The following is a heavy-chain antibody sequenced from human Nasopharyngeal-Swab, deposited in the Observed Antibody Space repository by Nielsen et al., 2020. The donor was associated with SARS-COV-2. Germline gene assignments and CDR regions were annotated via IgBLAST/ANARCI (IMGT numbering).Heavy chain of an antibody. CDR2: IYYSGST. D-gene: IGHD3-22*01. J-gene: IGHJ2*01. V-gene: IGHV4-30-4*01. CDR3: ASNRYYYDSSGYYYWYFDL. Sequence: WIRQPPGKGLEWIGYIYYSGSTYYNPSLKSRITMSVDTSKNQFSLKLSSVTAADTAVYYCASNRYYYDSSGYYYWYFDLWGRGTLVPSPQ.